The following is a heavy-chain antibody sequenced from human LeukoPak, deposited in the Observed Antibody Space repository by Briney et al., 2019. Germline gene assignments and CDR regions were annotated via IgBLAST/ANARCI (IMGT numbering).Heavy chain of an antibody. CDR2: IRSNAYGGTT. J-gene: IGHJ4*02. Sequence: GGSLRLSCSASGFTFANYVMSWFRQAPGKGLEWVGFIRSNAYGGTTEYAASVNGRFTISRDDSKSTAYLQMNSLETEDTAVYYCTRNLLPRGKRNYKPYFFDYWGQEPLPPVPP. D-gene: IGHD1-7*01. V-gene: IGHV3-49*03. CDR3: TRNLLPRGKRNYKPYFFDY. CDR1: GFTFANYV.